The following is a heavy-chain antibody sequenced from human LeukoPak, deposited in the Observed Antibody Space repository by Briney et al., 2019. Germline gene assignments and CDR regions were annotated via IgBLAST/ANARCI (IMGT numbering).Heavy chain of an antibody. CDR2: IYYSGST. CDR3: ARGGTTVTPGLLWFDP. D-gene: IGHD4-17*01. V-gene: IGHV4-59*11. CDR1: GGSISSHY. J-gene: IGHJ5*02. Sequence: SETLLTYSVSGGSISSHYWSWIRQPPGKGLGWIGYIYYSGSTKYNPSLKSRVTISVDTSKNQLSLKLSSVTAADTAVYYCARGGTTVTPGLLWFDPWGQGTLVTVSS.